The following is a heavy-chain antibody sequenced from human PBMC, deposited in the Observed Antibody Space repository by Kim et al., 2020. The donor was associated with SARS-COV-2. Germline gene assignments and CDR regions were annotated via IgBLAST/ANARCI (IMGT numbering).Heavy chain of an antibody. D-gene: IGHD2-2*01. CDR2: ISSSSSYI. CDR1: GFTFSSYS. Sequence: GGSLRLSCAASGFTFSSYSMNWVRQAPGKGLEWVSSISSSSSYIYYADSVKGRFTISRDNAKNSLYLQMNSLRAEDTAVYYCAREKDIVVVPAALLSNYYYGMDVWGQGTTVTVSS. V-gene: IGHV3-21*01. CDR3: AREKDIVVVPAALLSNYYYGMDV. J-gene: IGHJ6*02.